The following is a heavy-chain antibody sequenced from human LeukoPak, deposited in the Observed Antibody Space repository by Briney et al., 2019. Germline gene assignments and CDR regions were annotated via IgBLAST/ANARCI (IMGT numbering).Heavy chain of an antibody. V-gene: IGHV1-46*01. CDR1: GYTFTHYY. CDR3: ARSSGRDGYNPFDS. Sequence: GASVKVSCKASGYTFTHYYMHWVRQAPGQGREWMAMITPSDDTTSYAQKFQGRVTMTWDTSTGTVYMEVSSLRSEDTAVYYCARSSGRDGYNPFDSWGQGTLVTVSS. CDR2: ITPSDDTT. J-gene: IGHJ4*02. D-gene: IGHD5-24*01.